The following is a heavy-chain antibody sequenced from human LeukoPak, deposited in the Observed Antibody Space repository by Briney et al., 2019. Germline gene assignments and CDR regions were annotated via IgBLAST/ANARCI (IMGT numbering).Heavy chain of an antibody. D-gene: IGHD5-24*01. CDR2: IYPGDSDT. Sequence: GESLKISCKGSGYSFTSYWIGWVRQMPGKVLEWMGIIYPGDSDTRYSPSFQGQVTISADKSISTAYLQWSSLKASDTAMYYCAISEGEMATSLDDWGQGTLVTVSS. CDR3: AISEGEMATSLDD. V-gene: IGHV5-51*01. J-gene: IGHJ4*02. CDR1: GYSFTSYW.